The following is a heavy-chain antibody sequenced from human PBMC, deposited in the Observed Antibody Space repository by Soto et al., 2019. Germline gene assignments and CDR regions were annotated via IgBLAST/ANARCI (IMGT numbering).Heavy chain of an antibody. Sequence: QLVESGGNVVRPGGSLRLSCAASGFTFHDYGMSWVRQVPGKGLEWVANIHWNGGKIDYADSVKGRFTISRDNANNSLSLHMDRLSVEDTALDYCASSLSDWYFDLWGRGTLVTVSS. V-gene: IGHV3-20*04. CDR3: ASSLSDWYFDL. CDR1: GFTFHDYG. J-gene: IGHJ2*01. CDR2: IHWNGGKI.